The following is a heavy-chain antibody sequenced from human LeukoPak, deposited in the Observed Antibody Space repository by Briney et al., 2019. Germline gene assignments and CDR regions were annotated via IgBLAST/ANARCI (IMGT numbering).Heavy chain of an antibody. Sequence: RAGGSLRLSCAASGFTFDDYGMSWVRQAPGKGLEWVSGINWNGGSTGYADSVKGRFTISRDNAKNSLYLQMHSLRAEDTALYYCARDSSSGWYGEDYWGQGTLVTVSS. CDR3: ARDSSSGWYGEDY. CDR1: GFTFDDYG. V-gene: IGHV3-20*04. J-gene: IGHJ4*02. CDR2: INWNGGST. D-gene: IGHD6-19*01.